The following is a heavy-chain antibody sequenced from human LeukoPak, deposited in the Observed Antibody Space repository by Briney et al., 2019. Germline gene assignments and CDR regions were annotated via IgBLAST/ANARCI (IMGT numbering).Heavy chain of an antibody. V-gene: IGHV4-59*08. CDR3: ARLPTMYSGGHGMGD. CDR2: IYYSGST. J-gene: IGHJ4*02. CDR1: GGSISSYY. D-gene: IGHD6-19*01. Sequence: PSETLSLTCTVSGGSISSYYWSWIRQPPGKGLEWIGYIYYSGSTNYNPSLKSRVTISVDTSKNQFSLKLSSVTAADTAVYYCARLPTMYSGGHGMGDWGQGTLVTVSS.